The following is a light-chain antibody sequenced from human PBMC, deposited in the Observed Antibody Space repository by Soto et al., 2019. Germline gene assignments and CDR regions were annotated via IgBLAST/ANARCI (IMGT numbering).Light chain of an antibody. Sequence: QSVLTQPPSASGTPGQGVTIPCSGSTSNIGSNYVYWYQQLPGTAPKLLIYRNNQRPSGVPDRFSGSKSGTSASLAISGLRSDDEADYFCATWDDSLNGFYVFGTGTQLTVL. V-gene: IGLV1-47*01. CDR2: RNN. CDR1: TSNIGSNY. CDR3: ATWDDSLNGFYV. J-gene: IGLJ1*01.